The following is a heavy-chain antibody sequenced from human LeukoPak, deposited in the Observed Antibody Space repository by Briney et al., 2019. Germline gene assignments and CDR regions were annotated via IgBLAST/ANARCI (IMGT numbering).Heavy chain of an antibody. CDR2: IYTSGST. D-gene: IGHD3-22*01. V-gene: IGHV4-4*07. CDR3: ARGRPPDSSGQSNWFDP. J-gene: IGHJ5*02. CDR1: GGSISSYY. Sequence: PSETLSLTCTVSGGSISSYYWSWIRQPAGKGLEWIGRIYTSGSTNYNPSLKSRVTMSVDTSKNQFSLKLSSVTAADTAVYYCARGRPPDSSGQSNWFDPWGQGTLVTVSS.